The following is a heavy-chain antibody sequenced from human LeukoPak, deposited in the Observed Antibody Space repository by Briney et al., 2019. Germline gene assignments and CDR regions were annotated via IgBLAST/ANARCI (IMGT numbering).Heavy chain of an antibody. J-gene: IGHJ4*02. Sequence: GGSLRLSCTASGSTFGDYAMSWFRQAPGKGLEGVGFIRSKAYGGTTEYAASVKGRFTISRDDSKSIAYLQMNSLKTEDTAVYYCTRVVGAIQYGRVDYWGQGTLVTVSS. V-gene: IGHV3-49*03. D-gene: IGHD1-26*01. CDR1: GSTFGDYA. CDR2: IRSKAYGGTT. CDR3: TRVVGAIQYGRVDY.